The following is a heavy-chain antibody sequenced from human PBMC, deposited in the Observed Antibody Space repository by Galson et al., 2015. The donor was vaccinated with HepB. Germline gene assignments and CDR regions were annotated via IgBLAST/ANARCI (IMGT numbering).Heavy chain of an antibody. Sequence: SVKVSCKASGYTFTSYYMHWVRQAPGQGLEWMGIINPSGGSTSYAQKLQGRVTMTRDTSTSTVYMELSSLRSEDTAVYYCAGPMVRGVKEDAFDIWGQGTMVTVSS. CDR2: INPSGGST. CDR3: AGPMVRGVKEDAFDI. J-gene: IGHJ3*02. CDR1: GYTFTSYY. V-gene: IGHV1-46*04. D-gene: IGHD3-10*01.